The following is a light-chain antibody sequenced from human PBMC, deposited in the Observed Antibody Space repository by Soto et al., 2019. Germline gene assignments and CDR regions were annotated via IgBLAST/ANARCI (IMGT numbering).Light chain of an antibody. CDR3: QQYNKWPTWT. CDR2: GAS. Sequence: EIVMTQSPVILSVSPGERATLSCRASQSVYSNLAWYQQRPGRPPRLLIYGASIRATGVPARFSGSGSGTEFTLTITSLQSEDCAVDYCQQYNKWPTWTFGQGTKVDIK. CDR1: QSVYSN. V-gene: IGKV3-15*01. J-gene: IGKJ1*01.